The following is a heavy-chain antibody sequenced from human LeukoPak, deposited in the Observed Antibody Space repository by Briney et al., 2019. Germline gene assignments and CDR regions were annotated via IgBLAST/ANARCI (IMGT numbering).Heavy chain of an antibody. J-gene: IGHJ2*01. CDR1: GYFISSGYF. Sequence: SETLSLTCAVSGYFISSGYFWGWIRQPPGKGLEWIGSIYHTGSTYYNPSFRVTISVDTSKNQFSLKLSSVTAADTAVYYCARGGNYYGNFPYWYFALWGRGTLVTVSS. D-gene: IGHD3-10*01. CDR3: ARGGNYYGNFPYWYFAL. CDR2: IYHTGST. V-gene: IGHV4-38-2*01.